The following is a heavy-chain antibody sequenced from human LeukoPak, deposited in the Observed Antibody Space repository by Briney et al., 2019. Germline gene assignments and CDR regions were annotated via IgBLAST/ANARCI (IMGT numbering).Heavy chain of an antibody. D-gene: IGHD6-13*01. V-gene: IGHV4-59*08. CDR1: GGSISSYY. J-gene: IGHJ5*02. CDR2: IHYSGST. Sequence: SETLSLTCTVSGGSISSYYWSWIRQPPGKGLEWIGYIHYSGSTNYNPSLKSRVTISVDTSKNQFSLKLSSVTAADTAVYYCARRLAAAGTEGPWFDPWGQGTLVTVSS. CDR3: ARRLAAAGTEGPWFDP.